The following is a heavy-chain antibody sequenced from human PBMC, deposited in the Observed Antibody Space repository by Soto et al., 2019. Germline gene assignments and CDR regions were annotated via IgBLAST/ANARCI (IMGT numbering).Heavy chain of an antibody. CDR2: TYYSGST. J-gene: IGHJ2*01. CDR1: GGSISSYF. D-gene: IGHD6-13*01. V-gene: IGHV4-59*01. Sequence: QVQLQESGPGLVKPSETLSLTCSVSGGSISSYFWTWIRQTPGKGLELIGSTYYSGSTYYSPSLKSRFTISIDTSKNQFSLNLRFVTAADTAVYYCARAGEQQLPRYFDLWGRGTLVTVSS. CDR3: ARAGEQQLPRYFDL.